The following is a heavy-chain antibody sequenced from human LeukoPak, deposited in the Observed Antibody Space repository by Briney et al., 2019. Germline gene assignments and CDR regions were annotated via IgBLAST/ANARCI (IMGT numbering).Heavy chain of an antibody. Sequence: ASVKVSCKASGYTFTTYGISWVRQAPGQGLEWMGWISAYNGNTNYAQKLQGRVTMTTDTSTSTAYMELRSLRSDDTAVYYCAKGEKVGATPTPEEHWYFDLWGRGALVTVSS. V-gene: IGHV1-18*01. CDR1: GYTFTTYG. D-gene: IGHD1-26*01. CDR3: AKGEKVGATPTPEEHWYFDL. J-gene: IGHJ2*01. CDR2: ISAYNGNT.